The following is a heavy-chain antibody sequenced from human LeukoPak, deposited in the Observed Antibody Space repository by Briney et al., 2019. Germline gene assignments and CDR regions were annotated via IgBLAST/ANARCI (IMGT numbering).Heavy chain of an antibody. Sequence: SETLSLTCTVSGGSISSYYWSWIRQPPGKGLEWIGYIYYGGSTNYNPSLKSRVTMSVDTSKNQFSLKLSSVTAADTAVYYCARGSGNEGNDYWGQGTLVTVSS. D-gene: IGHD3-10*01. CDR1: GGSISSYY. CDR3: ARGSGNEGNDY. V-gene: IGHV4-59*01. J-gene: IGHJ4*02. CDR2: IYYGGST.